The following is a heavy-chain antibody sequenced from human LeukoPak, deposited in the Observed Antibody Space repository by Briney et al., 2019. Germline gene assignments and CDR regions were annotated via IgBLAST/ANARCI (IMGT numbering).Heavy chain of an antibody. V-gene: IGHV4-59*01. D-gene: IGHD5-24*01. J-gene: IGHJ4*02. CDR1: GGSISSYY. Sequence: NTSETLSLTCTVSGGSISSYYWSWIRQPPGKGLEWIGYIYYSGSTNYNSSLKSRVTISVDTSKNQFSLKLSSVTAADTAVYYCARSAGGGLIDYWGQGTLVTVSS. CDR3: ARSAGGGLIDY. CDR2: IYYSGST.